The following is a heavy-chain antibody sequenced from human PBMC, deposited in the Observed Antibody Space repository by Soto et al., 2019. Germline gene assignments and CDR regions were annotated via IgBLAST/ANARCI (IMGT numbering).Heavy chain of an antibody. CDR3: AKDRTGSVALPRFDP. CDR2: MSGSGGNT. D-gene: IGHD1-26*01. V-gene: IGHV3-23*01. J-gene: IGHJ5*02. CDR1: GLTFSTYA. Sequence: EVQLLESGGGLVQPGGSLILSCAASGLTFSTYAMSCVRQAPGKGLEWVAAMSGSGGNTYYADSVKGRFTMSRDNSNNTLYLQMSSLGAEDTAVYYGAKDRTGSVALPRFDPWGQGTLVTGSS.